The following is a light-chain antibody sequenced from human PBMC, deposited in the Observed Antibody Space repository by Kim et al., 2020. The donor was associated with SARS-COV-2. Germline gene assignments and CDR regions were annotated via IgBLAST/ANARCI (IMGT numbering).Light chain of an antibody. V-gene: IGLV1-47*01. CDR3: AAWDDSLSGYV. Sequence: GQRVTICCSGSSSNIGSNYIYWYQQLPGTAPKLLIYRNDQRPSGVPDRFSGSKSGTSASLAITGLQSEDEADYYCAAWDDSLSGYVFGTGTKVTVL. CDR1: SSNIGSNY. CDR2: RND. J-gene: IGLJ1*01.